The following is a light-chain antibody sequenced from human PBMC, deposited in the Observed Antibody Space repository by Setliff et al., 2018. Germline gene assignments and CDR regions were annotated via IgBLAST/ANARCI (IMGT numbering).Light chain of an antibody. CDR1: ISDIGAGYD. V-gene: IGLV1-40*01. CDR2: GNI. J-gene: IGLJ1*01. CDR3: QSYDSNLSAPYV. Sequence: LTQPPSVSGAPGQRVTISCIGSISDIGAGYDVHWYRHLPGTAPQLLIYGNINRPSGVPDRFSGSKSGTSASLAITGLQAEDEADYYCQSYDSNLSAPYVFGTGTKVTVL.